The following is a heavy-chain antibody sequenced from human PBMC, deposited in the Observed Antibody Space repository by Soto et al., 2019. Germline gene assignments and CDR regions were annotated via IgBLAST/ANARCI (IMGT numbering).Heavy chain of an antibody. CDR1: GGSISSSSYY. D-gene: IGHD1-26*01. CDR3: ARYRVGATTRYFDY. Sequence: PSETLSLTCTVSGGSISSSSYYWGWIRQPPGKGLEWIGSIYYSGSTYYNPSLKSRVTISVDTSKNQFSLKLSSVTAADTAVYYCARYRVGATTRYFDYWGQGTMVTVSS. J-gene: IGHJ4*02. V-gene: IGHV4-39*01. CDR2: IYYSGST.